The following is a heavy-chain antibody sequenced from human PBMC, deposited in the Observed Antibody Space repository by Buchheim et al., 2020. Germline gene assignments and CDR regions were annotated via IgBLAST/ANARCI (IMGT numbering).Heavy chain of an antibody. CDR3: ARSLFDGSSWSDYYNYGMDV. CDR1: GFTFSSYS. Sequence: EVQLVESGGGLVQPGGSLRLSCAASGFTFSSYSMNWVRQAPGKGLEWVSYISSSSSTIYYADSVQGRFTIYRDNAKNSLYLQMNSLMAEDTAVYYCARSLFDGSSWSDYYNYGMDVWGQGTT. J-gene: IGHJ6*02. V-gene: IGHV3-48*01. D-gene: IGHD6-13*01. CDR2: ISSSSSTI.